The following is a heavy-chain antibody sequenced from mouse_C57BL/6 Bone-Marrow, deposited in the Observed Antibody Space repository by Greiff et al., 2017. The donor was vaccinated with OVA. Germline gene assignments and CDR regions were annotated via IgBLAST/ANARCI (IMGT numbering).Heavy chain of an antibody. Sequence: EVKLMESGGGLVKPGGSLKLSCAASGFTFSSYAMSWVRQTPEKRLEWVATISDGGSYTYYPDNVKGRFTISRDNAKNNLYLQMSHLKSEDTAMYYCARAPITPYYCDYWGQGTTLTVSS. CDR1: GFTFSSYA. D-gene: IGHD1-3*01. V-gene: IGHV5-4*03. J-gene: IGHJ2*01. CDR2: ISDGGSYT. CDR3: ARAPITPYYCDY.